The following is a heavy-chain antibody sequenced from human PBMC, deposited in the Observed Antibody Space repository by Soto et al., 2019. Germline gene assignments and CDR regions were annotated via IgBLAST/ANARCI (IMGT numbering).Heavy chain of an antibody. V-gene: IGHV4-30-4*01. CDR1: GDSISSGNKY. CDR2: IFSSGTT. J-gene: IGHJ6*02. D-gene: IGHD3-16*01. CDR3: ARVPSPFDYYYAMVV. Sequence: QVQLRESGPGLVMPSQTLSLTCTVSGDSISSGNKYWSWIRQPPGKGLEWIGYIFSSGTTYYNPSLKCRLTMSLDASQNQFSLKLNSLTDADTAVYFCARVPSPFDYYYAMVVWGQGTTVTVPS.